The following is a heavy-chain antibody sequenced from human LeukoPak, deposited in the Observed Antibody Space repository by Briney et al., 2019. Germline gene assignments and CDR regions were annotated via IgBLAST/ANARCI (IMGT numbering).Heavy chain of an antibody. Sequence: GGSLRLSCAASGFTFSNYWMSWVRQAPGKGLEWVANIKQDGSEKYYVDSVKGRFTISRDNAKNSLYLQMNSLRAEDTAVYYCARGGSATYWCDYWGQGTLVTVSS. CDR2: IKQDGSEK. CDR3: ARGGSATYWCDY. CDR1: GFTFSNYW. J-gene: IGHJ4*02. V-gene: IGHV3-7*04. D-gene: IGHD3-10*01.